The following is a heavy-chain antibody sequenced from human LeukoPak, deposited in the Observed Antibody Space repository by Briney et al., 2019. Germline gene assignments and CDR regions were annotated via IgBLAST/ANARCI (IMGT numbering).Heavy chain of an antibody. CDR1: GFTFSSYA. CDR3: AKDTYYDILTGYYVT. CDR2: ISGSGGST. Sequence: GGSLRLSCAASGFTFSSYAMSWVRQAPGKGLEWVSAISGSGGSTYYADSVKGRFTISRDNSKNTLYLQMNSLRAEDTAVYYCAKDTYYDILTGYYVTWGQGTLVTVSS. D-gene: IGHD3-9*01. V-gene: IGHV3-23*01. J-gene: IGHJ5*02.